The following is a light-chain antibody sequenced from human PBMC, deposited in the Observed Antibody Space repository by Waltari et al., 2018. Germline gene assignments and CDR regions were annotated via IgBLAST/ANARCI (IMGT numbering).Light chain of an antibody. CDR2: GAS. V-gene: IGKV1-39*01. CDR1: QNISPY. Sequence: DIQMTQSPSSLSASVGDRVTITCRASQNISPYLNWYQQKPGKVPEVLIYGASSLQGGVPSRFSVGGSGTDFTLTIDSLQPEDLATYYCQQSHTPPWTFGQGTKVEIK. CDR3: QQSHTPPWT. J-gene: IGKJ1*01.